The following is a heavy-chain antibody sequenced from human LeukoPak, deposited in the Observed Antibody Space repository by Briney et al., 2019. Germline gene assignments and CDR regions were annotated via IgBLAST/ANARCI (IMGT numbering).Heavy chain of an antibody. Sequence: ASVKVSCKASGGTFSSYAISWVRQAPGQGLEWMGWISAYNGNTNYAQKLQGRVTMTTDTSTSTAYMELRSLRSDDTAVYYCARDVVDFAGTVFYYYYGMDVWGQGTTVTFSS. CDR2: ISAYNGNT. V-gene: IGHV1-18*01. D-gene: IGHD2-2*01. CDR3: ARDVVDFAGTVFYYYYGMDV. CDR1: GGTFSSYA. J-gene: IGHJ6*02.